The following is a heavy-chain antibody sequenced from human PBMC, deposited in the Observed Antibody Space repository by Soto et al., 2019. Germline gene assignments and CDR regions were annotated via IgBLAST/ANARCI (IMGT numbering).Heavy chain of an antibody. J-gene: IGHJ6*02. CDR1: GFTFTSSA. V-gene: IGHV1-58*01. Sequence: SVKVSCKASGFTFTSSAVQWARQARGQRLEWIGWIVVGSGNTNYAQKFQERVTITRDMSTSTAYMELSSLRSEDTAVYYCAVDDGYYSGSYGMNVWGQGTTVTVSS. CDR2: IVVGSGNT. D-gene: IGHD3-10*01. CDR3: AVDDGYYSGSYGMNV.